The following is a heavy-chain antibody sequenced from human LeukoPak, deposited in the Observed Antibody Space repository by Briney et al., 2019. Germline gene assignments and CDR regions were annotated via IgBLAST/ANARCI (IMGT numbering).Heavy chain of an antibody. CDR2: ISGSGGST. D-gene: IGHD6-19*01. V-gene: IGHV3-23*01. Sequence: GGSLRLSCAASGFTFSSYAMSWIRQAPGKGLEWVSAISGSGGSTYYADSVKGRFTISRDNSKNQLYLQMNSLRAEDTAVYYCAKDRWGGVAVAPDYWGQGTLVTVSS. CDR3: AKDRWGGVAVAPDY. J-gene: IGHJ4*02. CDR1: GFTFSSYA.